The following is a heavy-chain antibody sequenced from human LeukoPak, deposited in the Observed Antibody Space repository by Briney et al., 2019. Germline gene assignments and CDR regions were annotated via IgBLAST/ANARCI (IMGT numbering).Heavy chain of an antibody. CDR1: GFRFSDYY. CDR2: INGGGSFT. D-gene: IGHD5-12*01. V-gene: IGHV3-11*01. Sequence: GGSLRLSCAASGFRFSDYYVSWLRQAPGKGLEWISYINGGGSFTYYADSVKGRFTISRDNAKSSLYLQMSNLRADDTAVYYCARAVAAIPQDYWGQGTLVTVSS. CDR3: ARAVAAIPQDY. J-gene: IGHJ4*02.